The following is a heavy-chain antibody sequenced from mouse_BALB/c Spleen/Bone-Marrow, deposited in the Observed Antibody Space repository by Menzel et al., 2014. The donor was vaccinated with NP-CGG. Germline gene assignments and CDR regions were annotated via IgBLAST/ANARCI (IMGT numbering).Heavy chain of an antibody. CDR1: GYTFTDYA. V-gene: IGHV1-67*01. J-gene: IGHJ2*01. CDR3: ASYYGSSYCDY. D-gene: IGHD1-1*01. CDR2: ISTYSGNT. Sequence: VQLHQSGPELVRPGVSVKISCMGSGYTFTDYAMHWVKQSHAKSLEWIGVISTYSGNTNYNQKFKGKATITVDKSSSKAYMELPRLTSEDSAIYCCASYYGSSYCDYWGLCIPLTVSS.